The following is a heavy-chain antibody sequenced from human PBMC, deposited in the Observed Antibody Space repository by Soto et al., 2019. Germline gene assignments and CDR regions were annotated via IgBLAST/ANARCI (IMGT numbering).Heavy chain of an antibody. Sequence: ASVKVSCKASGYTFTSYGISWVRQAPGQVLEWMGWISAYNGNTNYAQKLQGRVTMTTDTSTSTAYMELRSLRSDDTAVYYCARDMEPNYDFCSGYLVGRRRTDVFDFWGQGIRV. J-gene: IGHJ3*01. V-gene: IGHV1-18*01. CDR2: ISAYNGNT. CDR1: GYTFTSYG. CDR3: ARDMEPNYDFCSGYLVGRRRTDVFDF. D-gene: IGHD3-3*01.